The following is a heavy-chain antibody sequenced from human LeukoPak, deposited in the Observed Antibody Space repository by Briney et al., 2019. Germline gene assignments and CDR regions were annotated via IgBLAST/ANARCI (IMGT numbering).Heavy chain of an antibody. CDR1: GFTFSTYS. V-gene: IGHV3-21*01. CDR2: ISSSSSYI. Sequence: GGSLRLSCAASGFTFSTYSMNWVRQAPGKGLEWVSSISSSSSYIYYADSVKGRFTISRDNAKNSLYLQMNSLRAEDMAVYYCARVGPSFYDYVWGNYRPPFEDWGQGTLVTVSS. CDR3: ARVGPSFYDYVWGNYRPPFED. D-gene: IGHD3-16*02. J-gene: IGHJ4*02.